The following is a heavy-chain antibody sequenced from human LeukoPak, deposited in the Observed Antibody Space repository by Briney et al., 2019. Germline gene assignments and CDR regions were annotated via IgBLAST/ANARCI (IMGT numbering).Heavy chain of an antibody. V-gene: IGHV1-2*02. CDR1: VYTFTGYY. Sequence: GASVKVSCTASVYTFTGYYIHWVRQAPGQGLEWMGWINPNSGGTNYAQKFQGRVTMTRDTSISTAYMELSRLRSDDTAVYYCAREDYYDSSGYYKNEEYFQHWGQGTLVTVSS. J-gene: IGHJ1*01. CDR2: INPNSGGT. CDR3: AREDYYDSSGYYKNEEYFQH. D-gene: IGHD3-22*01.